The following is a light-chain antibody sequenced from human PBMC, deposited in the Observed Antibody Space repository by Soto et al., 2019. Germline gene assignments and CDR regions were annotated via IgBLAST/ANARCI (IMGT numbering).Light chain of an antibody. J-gene: IGLJ1*01. CDR2: DVT. Sequence: QSVLTQPACVSGSPGQSITISCTGTSSDVGGYNYVSWYQQHPGKAPKLLIYDVTNRPSGVSNRFSGSKSGNTASLTISRLQADDEADYYCSSYTSRSTLDYVFGTGTKVTVL. V-gene: IGLV2-14*01. CDR1: SSDVGGYNY. CDR3: SSYTSRSTLDYV.